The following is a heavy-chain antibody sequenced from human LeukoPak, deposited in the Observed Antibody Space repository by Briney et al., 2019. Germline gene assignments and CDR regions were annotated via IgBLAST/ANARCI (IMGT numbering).Heavy chain of an antibody. J-gene: IGHJ4*02. Sequence: SGESLKISCKGSGYSFSNYWIGWVRQMPGKGLEWMGIIYPGDSDTRYSPSFQGQVTISADKSISTAYLQWSSLKASDTAMCYCARLYGGSVPPLDYWGQGTPVTVSS. V-gene: IGHV5-51*01. CDR3: ARLYGGSVPPLDY. CDR1: GYSFSNYW. D-gene: IGHD3-16*01. CDR2: IYPGDSDT.